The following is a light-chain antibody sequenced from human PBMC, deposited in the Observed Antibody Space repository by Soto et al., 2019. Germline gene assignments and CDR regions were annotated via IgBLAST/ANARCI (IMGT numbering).Light chain of an antibody. CDR1: NSNIGATS. CDR3: AAWDDILNGPA. Sequence: QSVLTQPPSASGTPGQRVTISCSGENSNIGATSVNWYQQFPGTAPRLLIYFNDQRPSGVPDRFSASKSGTSASLAISGLQYEDGADYYCAAWDDILNGPALGGGTKLTVL. CDR2: FND. J-gene: IGLJ2*01. V-gene: IGLV1-44*01.